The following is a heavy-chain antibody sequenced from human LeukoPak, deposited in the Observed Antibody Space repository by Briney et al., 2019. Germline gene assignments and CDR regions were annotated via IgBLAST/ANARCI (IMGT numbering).Heavy chain of an antibody. CDR3: ARDRIVPDY. D-gene: IGHD1-26*01. CDR2: ISGSGGRT. V-gene: IGHV3-23*01. CDR1: GFTFSSYA. Sequence: GGTLRLSCAASGFTFSSYAMNWVRQAPGKGLEWVSAISGSGGRTYYADSVKGRFTISRDNSKNTLYLQMNSLRAEDTAVYYCARDRIVPDYWGQGTLVTVSS. J-gene: IGHJ4*02.